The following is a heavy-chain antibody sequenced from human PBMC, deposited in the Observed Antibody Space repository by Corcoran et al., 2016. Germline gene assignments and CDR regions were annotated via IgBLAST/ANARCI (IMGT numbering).Heavy chain of an antibody. Sequence: QVQLVQSGAEVKKPGASVKVSCKASGYTFTSYYMHWVRQAPGQGLEWMGIINPSGGSTSYAQKFQGRVTMTRDTSTSTVYMELSSLRSEDTAVSSWARVPGDSSVSGGGTYYDGMDVWGQGTTVTVSS. CDR2: INPSGGST. D-gene: IGHD6-19*01. CDR1: GYTFTSYY. CDR3: ARVPGDSSVSGGGTYYDGMDV. J-gene: IGHJ6*02. V-gene: IGHV1-46*01.